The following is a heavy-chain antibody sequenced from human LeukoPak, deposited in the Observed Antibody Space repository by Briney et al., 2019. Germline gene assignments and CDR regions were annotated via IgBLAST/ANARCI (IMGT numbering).Heavy chain of an antibody. CDR3: ARDHVITIFGVVNSFDY. V-gene: IGHV1-46*03. D-gene: IGHD3-3*01. J-gene: IGHJ4*02. Sequence: ASVKVSCKASGYTFTSYYMHWVRQAPGQGLEWMGIINPSGGSTSYAQKFRGRVTMTRDTSTSTGYMELSSLRSEDTAVYYCARDHVITIFGVVNSFDYWGQGTLVTVSS. CDR2: INPSGGST. CDR1: GYTFTSYY.